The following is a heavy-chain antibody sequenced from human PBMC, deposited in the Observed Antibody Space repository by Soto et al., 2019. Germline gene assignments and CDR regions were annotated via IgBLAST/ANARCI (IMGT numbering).Heavy chain of an antibody. V-gene: IGHV1-46*01. J-gene: IGHJ6*01. CDR1: GYTFTSYY. CDR2: INPSGGST. D-gene: IGHD6-13*01. CDR3: ARDLYSSSWYVSFGAPYYYYGMDV. Sequence: GASVKVSCKASGYTFTSYYMHWVRQAPGQGLEWMGIINPSGGSTSYAQKFQGRVTMTRETSTSTVYMELSSLRSEDTAVYYCARDLYSSSWYVSFGAPYYYYGMDVGGKGPRSPSPQ.